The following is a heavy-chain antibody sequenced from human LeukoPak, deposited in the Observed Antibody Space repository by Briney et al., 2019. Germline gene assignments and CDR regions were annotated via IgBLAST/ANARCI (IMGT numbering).Heavy chain of an antibody. J-gene: IGHJ6*03. CDR1: GFTFSSYG. D-gene: IGHD2-15*01. V-gene: IGHV3-30*02. CDR3: ARVQRQPLTYCSGGSCYPYYYYYMDV. CDR2: IRYDGSNK. Sequence: PGGSLRLSCAASGFTFSSYGMHWVRQAPGKGLEWVAFIRYDGSNKYYADSVKGRFTISRDNSKNTLYLQMNSLRAEDTAVYYCARVQRQPLTYCSGGSCYPYYYYYMDVWGKGTTVTVSS.